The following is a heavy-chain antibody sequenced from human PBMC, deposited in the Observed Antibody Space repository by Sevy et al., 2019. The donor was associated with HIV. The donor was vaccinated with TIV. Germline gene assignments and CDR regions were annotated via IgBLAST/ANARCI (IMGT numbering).Heavy chain of an antibody. J-gene: IGHJ4*02. CDR1: GDSVSSNSAA. Sequence: SQTLSLTCAISGDSVSSNSAAWNWIRQSPSRGLEWLGRTYYRSKWYNDYAVSVKSRITINPDTSKNQFSLQLNSVTPEDTAVYYCARAWYSSGWYGEINFDYWGQGTLVTVSS. V-gene: IGHV6-1*01. D-gene: IGHD6-19*01. CDR3: ARAWYSSGWYGEINFDY. CDR2: TYYRSKWYN.